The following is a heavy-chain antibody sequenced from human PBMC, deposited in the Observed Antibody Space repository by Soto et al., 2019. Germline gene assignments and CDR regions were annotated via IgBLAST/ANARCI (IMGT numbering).Heavy chain of an antibody. CDR1: GYSFTSYG. CDR2: ISAYNGNT. Sequence: QVQLVQSGAEVKKPGASVKVSCKASGYSFTSYGISWVRQAPGQGLEWVGWISAYNGNTNYAQKLPGRVTMTTDTSTTTAYIELTSLRSDDTAVYYCAVYSGSYYSRPDYWGQGTLVNVSS. CDR3: AVYSGSYYSRPDY. D-gene: IGHD1-26*01. V-gene: IGHV1-18*01. J-gene: IGHJ4*02.